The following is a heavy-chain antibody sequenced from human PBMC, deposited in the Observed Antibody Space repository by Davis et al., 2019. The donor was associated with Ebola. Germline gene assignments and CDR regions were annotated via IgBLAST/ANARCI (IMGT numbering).Heavy chain of an antibody. CDR2: ISSTGRTI. J-gene: IGHJ4*02. CDR1: GFTFSSYE. D-gene: IGHD5-24*01. CDR3: ARDFEEKALDY. Sequence: GESLKISCAASGFTFSSYEMNWVRQAPGRGLEWVSYISSTGRTINYADSVKGRFTISRDNTKNSLYLQMSSLRAEDTAVYYCARDFEEKALDYWGLGTLVTVSS. V-gene: IGHV3-48*03.